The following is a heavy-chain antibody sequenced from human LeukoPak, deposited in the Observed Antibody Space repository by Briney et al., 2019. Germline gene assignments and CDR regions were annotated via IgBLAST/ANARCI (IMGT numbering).Heavy chain of an antibody. J-gene: IGHJ6*03. CDR3: ARDPGFMVRGSRRGYDDYYYYMDV. V-gene: IGHV4-34*01. CDR2: INHSGST. CDR1: GGSFSGYY. Sequence: SSETLSLTCAVYGGSFSGYYWSWIRQPPGKGLEWIGEINHSGSTNYNPPLKSRVTISVDTSKNQFSLKLSSVTAADTAVYYCARDPGFMVRGSRRGYDDYYYYMDVWGKGTTVTISS. D-gene: IGHD3-10*01.